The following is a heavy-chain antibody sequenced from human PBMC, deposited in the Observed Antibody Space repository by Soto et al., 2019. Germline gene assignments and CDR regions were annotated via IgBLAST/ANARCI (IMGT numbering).Heavy chain of an antibody. J-gene: IGHJ6*02. CDR3: ARDRVAVAGTVYYYYGMDV. D-gene: IGHD6-19*01. V-gene: IGHV1-18*01. CDR2: ISAYNGNT. CDR1: GYTFTSYG. Sequence: GASVKVSCKASGYTFTSYGINWVRQAPGQGLEWMGWISAYNGNTNYAQKLKGRVTMTTDTSTSTAYMELRSLRSDDTAVYYCARDRVAVAGTVYYYYGMDVWGQGTTVTVSS.